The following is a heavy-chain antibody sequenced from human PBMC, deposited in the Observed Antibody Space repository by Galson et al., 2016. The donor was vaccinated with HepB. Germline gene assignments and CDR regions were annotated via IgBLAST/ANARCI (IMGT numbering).Heavy chain of an antibody. D-gene: IGHD3-16*02. J-gene: IGHJ6*02. CDR2: IYIDGSSS. Sequence: SLRLSCAASGFSFSYFEMHWVRLAPGKGLVWVSHIYIDGSSSTYADSVKGRFTISRDNAKNTLYLQMNSLRAEDTAGYYCARDYRNYGMDVWGQGTTVTVSS. CDR1: GFSFSYFE. V-gene: IGHV3-74*01. CDR3: ARDYRNYGMDV.